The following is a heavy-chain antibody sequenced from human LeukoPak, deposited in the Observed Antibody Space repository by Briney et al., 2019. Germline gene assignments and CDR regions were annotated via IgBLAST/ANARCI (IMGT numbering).Heavy chain of an antibody. CDR3: ARLLARGSGTI. CDR1: GFTFSSYW. Sequence: GGSLRLSCAASGFTFSSYWMHWVRQAPGKGLAWVSRINSDGSSTSYADSVKGRFTISRDNAKNTLYLQMNSLRAEDTAVYYCARLLARGSGTIWGQGTLVTVSS. D-gene: IGHD3-10*01. V-gene: IGHV3-74*01. CDR2: INSDGSST. J-gene: IGHJ4*02.